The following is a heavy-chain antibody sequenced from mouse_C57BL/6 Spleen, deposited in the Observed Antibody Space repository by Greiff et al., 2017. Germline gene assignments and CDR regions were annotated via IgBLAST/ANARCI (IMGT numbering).Heavy chain of an antibody. CDR2: IWWDDDK. CDR1: GFSLSTFGMG. Sequence: QVTLKESGPGILQPSQTLSLTCSFSGFSLSTFGMGVGWIRQPSGKGLEWLAHIWWDDDKYYNPALKSRFTISKDTSKNQVFLKIANVDTADTATYYCARMGYYGSSNYAMDYWGQGTSVTVSS. J-gene: IGHJ4*01. D-gene: IGHD1-1*01. CDR3: ARMGYYGSSNYAMDY. V-gene: IGHV8-8*01.